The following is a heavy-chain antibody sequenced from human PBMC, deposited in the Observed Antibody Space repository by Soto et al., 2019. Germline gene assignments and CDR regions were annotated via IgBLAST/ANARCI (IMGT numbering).Heavy chain of an antibody. Sequence: SETLSLTCTVSGGSITSSSYYWGWIRQPPGKGLEWIGSIYYSGSTYYNPSLKSRVTISVDTSKNQFSLKLSSVTAADTAVYYCATQEVGGSYVYTFDPWGQGTLVTAPQ. CDR2: IYYSGST. CDR3: ATQEVGGSYVYTFDP. CDR1: GGSITSSSYY. D-gene: IGHD1-26*01. V-gene: IGHV4-39*01. J-gene: IGHJ5*02.